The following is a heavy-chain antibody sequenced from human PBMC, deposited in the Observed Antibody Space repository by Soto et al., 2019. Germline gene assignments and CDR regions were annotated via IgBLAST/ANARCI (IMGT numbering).Heavy chain of an antibody. J-gene: IGHJ3*02. CDR3: AXDXWAGSSWYATYDAFDI. V-gene: IGHV3-30*03. CDR1: GFTFSSYG. D-gene: IGHD6-13*01. Sequence: QVQLVESGGGVVQPGRSLRLSCAASGFTFSSYGMHWVRQAPGKGLEWVAVISYDGSNKYYADSVKGRFTISRDNSKNTXXLQMNSXRXXXXAVYXXAXDXWAGSSWYATYDAFDIWGQGTMVTVSS. CDR2: ISYDGSNK.